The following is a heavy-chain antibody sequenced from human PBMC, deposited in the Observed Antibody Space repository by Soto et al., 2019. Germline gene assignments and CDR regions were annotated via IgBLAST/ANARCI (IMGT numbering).Heavy chain of an antibody. V-gene: IGHV4-31*11. CDR2: IYYSGST. D-gene: IGHD3-16*02. Sequence: PSETLSLTCAVSGGSISSGGYYWIWIRHHPGKGLEWIGYIYYSGSTYYNPSLKSRVTISVDTSKNQFSLKLSSVTAADTAVYYCARAPMITFGGVIVKPYGMDVWGQGTTVTVSS. J-gene: IGHJ6*02. CDR1: GGSISSGGYY. CDR3: ARAPMITFGGVIVKPYGMDV.